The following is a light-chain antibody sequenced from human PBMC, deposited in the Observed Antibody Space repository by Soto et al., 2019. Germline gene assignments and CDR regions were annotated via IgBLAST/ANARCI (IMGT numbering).Light chain of an antibody. CDR2: YDD. V-gene: IGLV1-36*01. Sequence: QSVLTQPSSLSEAPGQRVTVSCSGSSSNIGNNAVNWYQQHSGKAPKLLMYYDDFRPSGVSDRFSGSKSGTSASLAISGLQSEDEAEYFCATWDDSLNEMVFGGGTKLTVL. J-gene: IGLJ3*02. CDR1: SSNIGNNA. CDR3: ATWDDSLNEMV.